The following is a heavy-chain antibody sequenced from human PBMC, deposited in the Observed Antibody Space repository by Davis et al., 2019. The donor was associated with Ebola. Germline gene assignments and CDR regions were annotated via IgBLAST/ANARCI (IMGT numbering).Heavy chain of an antibody. CDR2: ISAYDGNT. J-gene: IGHJ3*02. D-gene: IGHD3-22*01. Sequence: ASVKVSCKASGYTFTSYGISWVRQAPGQGLEWMGWISAYDGNTNYAQNLQGRVTMTTDTSTSTAYMELRSLRSDDTAVYYCARTITMIVVVSAFDIWGQGTMVTVSS. CDR1: GYTFTSYG. CDR3: ARTITMIVVVSAFDI. V-gene: IGHV1-18*01.